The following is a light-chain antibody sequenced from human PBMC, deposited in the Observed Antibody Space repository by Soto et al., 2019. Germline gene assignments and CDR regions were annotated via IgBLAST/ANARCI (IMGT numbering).Light chain of an antibody. CDR1: QSVSSSY. V-gene: IGKV3-20*01. J-gene: IGKJ3*01. CDR3: QHYGTSAL. CDR2: GAS. Sequence: EIVLTHSPGTLSLSPGERATLSCRASQSVSSSYLAWYQQKPGQAPRLLIYGASSRATGIPDRFSVSASGTDFTLTISRLEPEDFAVYYCQHYGTSALFGPGTKVDIK.